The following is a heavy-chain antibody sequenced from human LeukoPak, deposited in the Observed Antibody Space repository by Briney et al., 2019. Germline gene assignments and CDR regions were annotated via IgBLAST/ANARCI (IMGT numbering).Heavy chain of an antibody. CDR1: GFTFSSYE. V-gene: IGHV3-48*03. Sequence: PGGSLRLSCAASGFTFSSYEMNWVRQAPGKGLEWVSYISSSGSTIYYADSVKGRFTISRDNAKNSLYLQMNSLRAEDTAVYFCAKNRGYNYGDDAFDIWGQGTMVTVSS. D-gene: IGHD5-18*01. CDR2: ISSSGSTI. CDR3: AKNRGYNYGDDAFDI. J-gene: IGHJ3*02.